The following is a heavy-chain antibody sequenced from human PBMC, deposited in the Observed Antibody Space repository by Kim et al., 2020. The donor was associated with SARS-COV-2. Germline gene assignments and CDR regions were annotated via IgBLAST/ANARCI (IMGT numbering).Heavy chain of an antibody. D-gene: IGHD2-2*02. CDR2: IVPLFGTT. V-gene: IGHV1-69*13. CDR3: ALLYPPLSLDF. J-gene: IGHJ4*02. CDR1: GDAFSSYA. Sequence: SVKVSCKASGDAFSSYAVSWVRQAPGQGLEWMGGIVPLFGTTDYARKFQGRVTISADGSTSTVYMEVNSLRSEDTAMYYCALLYPPLSLDFWGQGSPVTVSS.